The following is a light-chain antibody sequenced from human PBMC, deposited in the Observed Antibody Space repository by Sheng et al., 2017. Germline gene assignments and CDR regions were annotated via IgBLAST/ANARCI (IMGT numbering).Light chain of an antibody. CDR3: MQSLETPLT. J-gene: IGKJ4*01. Sequence: DIVMTQSPLSLPVSPGEPASISCRSSQSLLHTNGYTYLDWYLQRPGQSPQLLIYLGSNRASGVPDRFSGSASGTDFTLKISRVEAEDVGTYYCMQSLETPLTFGGGTRVEIK. CDR2: LGS. CDR1: QSLLHTNGYTY. V-gene: IGKV2-28*01.